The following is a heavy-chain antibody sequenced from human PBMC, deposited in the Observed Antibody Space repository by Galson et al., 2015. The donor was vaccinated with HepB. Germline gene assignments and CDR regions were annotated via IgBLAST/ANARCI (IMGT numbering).Heavy chain of an antibody. V-gene: IGHV3-23*01. CDR1: GFTFSTYA. CDR3: AKQNEYCFDY. J-gene: IGHJ4*02. Sequence: SLRLSCAASGFTFSTYAMSWVRQAPGKGLEWVSTFTGGGRGTSYADSVKGRFTISRDNSKNTLYLQMNSLRAEDTAIYYCAKQNEYCFDYWGQGALVAVSS. CDR2: FTGGGRGT.